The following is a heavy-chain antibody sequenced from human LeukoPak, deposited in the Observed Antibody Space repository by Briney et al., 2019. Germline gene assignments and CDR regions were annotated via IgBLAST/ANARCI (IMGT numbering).Heavy chain of an antibody. CDR3: AKVLGSSSSRYYYYGMDV. V-gene: IGHV3-7*01. CDR2: IEQDGSEK. Sequence: GGSLRLSCATSGFTFSSYWMNWVRQAPGKGLEWVANIEQDGSEKNYVDSVKGRFTISRDNSKNTLYLQMNSLRAEDTAVYYCAKVLGSSSSRYYYYGMDVWGQGTTVTVSS. D-gene: IGHD6-6*01. J-gene: IGHJ6*02. CDR1: GFTFSSYW.